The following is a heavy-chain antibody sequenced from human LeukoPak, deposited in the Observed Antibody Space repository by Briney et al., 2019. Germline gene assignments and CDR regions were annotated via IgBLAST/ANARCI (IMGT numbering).Heavy chain of an antibody. V-gene: IGHV4-59*08. J-gene: IGHJ4*02. CDR1: GGSISSYY. CDR2: IYYSGST. CDR3: ASNYYGSGSLDY. Sequence: SETLSLTCTVSGGSISSYYWSWIRQPPGKGLEWIGYIYYSGSTNYNPSLKSRVTISVDTSKNQFSLKLSSVTAADTAVYYSASNYYGSGSLDYWGQGNLVTVSS. D-gene: IGHD3-10*01.